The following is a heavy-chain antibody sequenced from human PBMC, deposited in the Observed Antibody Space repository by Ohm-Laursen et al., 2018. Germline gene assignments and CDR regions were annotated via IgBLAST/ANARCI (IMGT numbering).Heavy chain of an antibody. CDR3: ARVSHYYDTSGYYTPPFDY. CDR2: FNPSGSNA. Sequence: GASVKVSCKASGYTFTSYYIHWVRQAPGQGLEWMGIFNPSGSNANYAQKFQGRVTMTRDTSTSTVYMELSSLRSDDTAVYYCARVSHYYDTSGYYTPPFDYWGQGTLVTVSS. CDR1: GYTFTSYY. J-gene: IGHJ4*02. V-gene: IGHV1-46*01. D-gene: IGHD3-22*01.